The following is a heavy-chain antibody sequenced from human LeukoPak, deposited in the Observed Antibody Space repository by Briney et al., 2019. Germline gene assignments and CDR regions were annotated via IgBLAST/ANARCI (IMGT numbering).Heavy chain of an antibody. CDR1: GFTFSSYA. Sequence: GGSLRLSCAASGFTFSSYAMSWVRQAPGKGLEGVSAISGSGGSTYYADSVKGRFTISRDNSKNTLYLQMNSLRAEDTAVYYCAKSQGFVVVPAANYYYYYYGMDVWGQGTTVTVSS. J-gene: IGHJ6*02. V-gene: IGHV3-23*01. CDR2: ISGSGGST. CDR3: AKSQGFVVVPAANYYYYYYGMDV. D-gene: IGHD2-2*01.